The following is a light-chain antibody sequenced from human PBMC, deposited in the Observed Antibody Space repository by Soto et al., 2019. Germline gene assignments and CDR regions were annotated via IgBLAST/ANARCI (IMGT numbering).Light chain of an antibody. Sequence: QSVLTQPASVSGSPGQSITISCTGTSSDVGAYNYVSWYQQHPGKAPKLMIYDVSNRPSGVSNRFSGSKSGNTASLTISGLQAEDEADYYCNSYTSSATLVFGGGTKVTVL. V-gene: IGLV2-14*01. CDR1: SSDVGAYNY. CDR2: DVS. CDR3: NSYTSSATLV. J-gene: IGLJ2*01.